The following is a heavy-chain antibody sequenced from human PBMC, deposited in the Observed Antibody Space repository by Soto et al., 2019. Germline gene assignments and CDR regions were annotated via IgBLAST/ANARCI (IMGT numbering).Heavy chain of an antibody. CDR2: ISSSSSYI. CDR1: GFTFSSYS. V-gene: IGHV3-21*01. Sequence: EVQLVESGGGLVKPGGSLRLSCAASGFTFSSYSMNWVRQAPGTGLEWVSSISSSSSYIYYADPVKGRFTISRDNAKNSLYLQMNSLRAEGTAVYYCARKGYGDYGGMDVLGQGTTVTVS. CDR3: ARKGYGDYGGMDV. J-gene: IGHJ6*02. D-gene: IGHD4-17*01.